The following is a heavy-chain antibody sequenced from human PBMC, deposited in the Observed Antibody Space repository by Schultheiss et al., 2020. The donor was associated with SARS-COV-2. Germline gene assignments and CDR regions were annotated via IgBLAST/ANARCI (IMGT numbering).Heavy chain of an antibody. Sequence: SETLSLTCTVSGGSINNGGYYWSWIRQHPRKGLEWIGYIYYSGNTYFNPSLKSRVAISLDTSKNQFSLNLSSVTDADTAVYYCARAIAAAGKPDGFDPWGQGTLVTVSS. D-gene: IGHD6-13*01. CDR2: IYYSGNT. CDR3: ARAIAAAGKPDGFDP. CDR1: GGSINNGGYY. V-gene: IGHV4-31*03. J-gene: IGHJ5*02.